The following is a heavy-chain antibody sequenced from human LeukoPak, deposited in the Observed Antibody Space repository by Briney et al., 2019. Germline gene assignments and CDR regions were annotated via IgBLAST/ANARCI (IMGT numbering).Heavy chain of an antibody. CDR1: GGTFSSYA. V-gene: IGHV1-69*06. J-gene: IGHJ4*02. D-gene: IGHD2-8*01. Sequence: SVKVSCKASGGTFSSYAISWVRQAPGQGLEWMGGIIPIFGTANYAQKFQGRVTITADKSTSTAYMELSSLRSEDTAVYYCAREGNLMVYALDYWGQGTLVTVSS. CDR3: AREGNLMVYALDY. CDR2: IIPIFGTA.